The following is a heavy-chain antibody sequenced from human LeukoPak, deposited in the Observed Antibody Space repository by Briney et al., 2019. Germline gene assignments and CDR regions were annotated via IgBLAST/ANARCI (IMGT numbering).Heavy chain of an antibody. CDR2: ISSSGTNI. V-gene: IGHV3-11*04. CDR1: GFTFSDYY. J-gene: IGHJ5*02. CDR3: ARVGYYDSSGYYPRGFDP. Sequence: GGSLRLSCAASGFTFSDYYMSWIRQAPGKGLEWVSYISSSGTNIYYADSVKGRFTISRDNAKNSLYLQMNSLRAEDTAVYYCARVGYYDSSGYYPRGFDPWGQGTLVTVSS. D-gene: IGHD3-22*01.